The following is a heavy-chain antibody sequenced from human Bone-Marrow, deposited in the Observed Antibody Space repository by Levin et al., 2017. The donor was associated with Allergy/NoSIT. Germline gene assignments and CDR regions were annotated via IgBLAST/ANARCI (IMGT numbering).Heavy chain of an antibody. Sequence: PSETLSLTCSVFGGSVSNYYWHWIRQTAGMGLEWIGRIYSTGSRSSNYNPSLKSRVSFSIDTSNNQFSLFLSSVTAADTAVYFCARGMEHYSGSGIPAMTGYDYYGMDVWGRGTRVTVSS. V-gene: IGHV4-4*07. CDR1: GGSVSNYY. D-gene: IGHD3-10*01. J-gene: IGHJ6*02. CDR2: IYSTGSRSS. CDR3: ARGMEHYSGSGIPAMTGYDYYGMDV.